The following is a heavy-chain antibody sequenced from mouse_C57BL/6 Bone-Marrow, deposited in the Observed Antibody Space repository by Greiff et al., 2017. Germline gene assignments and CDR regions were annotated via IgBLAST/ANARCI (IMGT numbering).Heavy chain of an antibody. D-gene: IGHD1-1*01. V-gene: IGHV5S21*01. J-gene: IGHJ2*01. Sequence: VHPVASGEGLVKPGGSLKLSRAASGFTFSSYAMSWVRQTPGKRLEWVAYISSGGDYIYYADTVKGRFTISRDNARNNLYLPMSSLKSEDPAMYYYGSGGGDFDCWGQGTTLSVSS. CDR1: GFTFSSYA. CDR3: GSGGGDFDC. CDR2: ISSGGDYI.